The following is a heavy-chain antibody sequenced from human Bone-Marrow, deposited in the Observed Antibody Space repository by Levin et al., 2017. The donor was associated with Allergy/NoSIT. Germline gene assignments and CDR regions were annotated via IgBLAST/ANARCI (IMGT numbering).Heavy chain of an antibody. CDR2: IDGSGATI. CDR3: ARGGMTPTSPWHGIMDY. Sequence: GGSLRLSCAASGFDFRRYEMNWVRLAPGKGLEWLSYIDGSGATIYYADSVKGRFTISRDNAKNSLFLQLNSLRAEDTAIYYCARGGMTPTSPWHGIMDYWGQGTRVAVSS. CDR1: GFDFRRYE. D-gene: IGHD3-16*01. J-gene: IGHJ4*02. V-gene: IGHV3-48*03.